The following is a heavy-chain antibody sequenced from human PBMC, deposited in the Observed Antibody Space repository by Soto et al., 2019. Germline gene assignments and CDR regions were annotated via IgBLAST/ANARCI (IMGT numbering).Heavy chain of an antibody. CDR1: GYTFTGYY. D-gene: IGHD3-9*01. Sequence: ASVKVSCKAPGYTFTGYYMHWVRQAPGQGLEWMGKINPSGGSTSYAQKFQGRVTMTRDTSTSTVYMELSSLRSEDTAVYYCARDSSGSYFDWLYNPYYYYGMDVWGQGTTVTVSS. CDR2: INPSGGST. CDR3: ARDSSGSYFDWLYNPYYYYGMDV. V-gene: IGHV1-46*01. J-gene: IGHJ6*02.